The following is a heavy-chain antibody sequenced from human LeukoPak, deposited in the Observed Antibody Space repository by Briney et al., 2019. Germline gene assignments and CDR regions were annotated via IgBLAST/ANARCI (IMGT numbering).Heavy chain of an antibody. V-gene: IGHV4-34*01. CDR3: ARGPMRCSSTSCYYYYYYGMDV. Sequence: SETLSLTCAVYGGSFSGYYWSWIRQPPGKGLEWIGEINHSGSTNYNPSLKSRVTISVDTSKNQFSLKLSSVTAADTAVYYCARGPMRCSSTSCYYYYYYGMDVWGQGTTVTVS. J-gene: IGHJ6*02. CDR2: INHSGST. D-gene: IGHD2-2*01. CDR1: GGSFSGYY.